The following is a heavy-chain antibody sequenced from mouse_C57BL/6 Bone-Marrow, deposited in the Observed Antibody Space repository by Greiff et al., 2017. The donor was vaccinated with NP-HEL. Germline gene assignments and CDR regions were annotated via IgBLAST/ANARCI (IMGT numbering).Heavy chain of an antibody. Sequence: EVQLVESGGDLVKPGGSLKLSCAASGFTFSSYGMSWVRQTPDKRLEWVATISSGGSYTYYPDSVKGRFTISRDNAKNTLYLQMSSLKSEDTAMYYCARQGGFCLFDYWGQGTTLTVSS. CDR2: ISSGGSYT. CDR3: ARQGGFCLFDY. CDR1: GFTFSSYG. V-gene: IGHV5-6*01. J-gene: IGHJ2*01.